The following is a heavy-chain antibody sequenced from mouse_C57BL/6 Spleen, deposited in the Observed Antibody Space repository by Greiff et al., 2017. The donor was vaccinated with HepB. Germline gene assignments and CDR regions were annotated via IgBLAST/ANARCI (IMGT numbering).Heavy chain of an antibody. CDR1: GYTFTSYW. V-gene: IGHV1-55*01. CDR2: IYPGSGST. D-gene: IGHD1-1*01. Sequence: VKLMESGAELVKPGASVKMSCKASGYTFTSYWITWVKQRPGQGLEWIGDIYPGSGSTNYNEKFKSKATLTVDTSSSTAYMQLSSLTSEDSAVYYCARKDTTVVADYWGQGTTLTVSS. CDR3: ARKDTTVVADY. J-gene: IGHJ2*01.